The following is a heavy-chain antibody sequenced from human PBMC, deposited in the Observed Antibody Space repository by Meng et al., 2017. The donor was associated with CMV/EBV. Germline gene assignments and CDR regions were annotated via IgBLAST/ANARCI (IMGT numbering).Heavy chain of an antibody. D-gene: IGHD3-16*01. V-gene: IGHV3-53*01. Sequence: GGSLRLSCAASGFTVSSNYMSWVRQAPGQGLEWVSVIYSGGSTYYADSVKGRFTISRDNSKNTLYLQMNSLRAEDTAVYYCARGRGGYYWGYWGQGTLVTVSS. CDR3: ARGRGGYYWGY. J-gene: IGHJ4*02. CDR2: IYSGGST. CDR1: GFTVSSNY.